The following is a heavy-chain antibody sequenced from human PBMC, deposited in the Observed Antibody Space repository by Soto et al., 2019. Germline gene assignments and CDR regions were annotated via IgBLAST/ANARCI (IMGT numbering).Heavy chain of an antibody. CDR3: ARDSEFYCSSTSCYPHFDY. J-gene: IGHJ4*02. CDR1: GYTFTSYG. D-gene: IGHD2-2*01. CDR2: VSAYNGNT. V-gene: IGHV1-18*01. Sequence: GASVKVSCKASGYTFTSYGISWVRQAPGQGLEWMGWVSAYNGNTNYAQKLQGRVTMTTDTSTSTAYMELRSLRSDDTAVYYCARDSEFYCSSTSCYPHFDYWGQGTLVTVSS.